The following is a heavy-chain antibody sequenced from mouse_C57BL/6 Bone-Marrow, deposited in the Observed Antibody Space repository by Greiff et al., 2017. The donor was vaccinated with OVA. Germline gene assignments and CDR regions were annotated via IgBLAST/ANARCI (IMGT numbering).Heavy chain of an antibody. Sequence: QVQLKQSGAELAKPGASVKLSCKASGYTFTSSWMHWVKQRPGQGLEWIGYINPSSGYTKYNQKFKDKATLTADQSSSTAYMQLSSLTYEDSAVYYCASGYYGSSVAYWGQGTRVTVSA. V-gene: IGHV1-7*01. J-gene: IGHJ3*01. CDR3: ASGYYGSSVAY. CDR1: GYTFTSSW. D-gene: IGHD1-1*01. CDR2: INPSSGYT.